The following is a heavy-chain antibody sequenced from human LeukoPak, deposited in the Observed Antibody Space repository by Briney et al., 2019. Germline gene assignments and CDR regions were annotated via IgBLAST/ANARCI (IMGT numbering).Heavy chain of an antibody. CDR2: IYYSGST. CDR1: GGSISSYY. Sequence: SETLSLTCTVSGGSISSYYWSWIRQPPGKGLEWIGYIYYSGSTNYNPSLKSRVTISVDTSKNQFSLKLSSVTAADTAVYYCARHSPSYYYDSSGHAFDIWGQGTMVTVSS. J-gene: IGHJ3*02. CDR3: ARHSPSYYYDSSGHAFDI. D-gene: IGHD3-22*01. V-gene: IGHV4-59*08.